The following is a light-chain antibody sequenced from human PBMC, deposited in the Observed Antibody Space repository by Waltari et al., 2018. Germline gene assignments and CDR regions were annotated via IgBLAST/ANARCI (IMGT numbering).Light chain of an antibody. CDR3: QQYYSTPYT. CDR1: QSVLYSSNNKNY. CDR2: WAS. V-gene: IGKV4-1*01. Sequence: DIVMTQSPDSLAVSLGERATINCKSSQSVLYSSNNKNYLAWYQQKPGQPPKLLIYWASTRESGVPDRFSGSGSGTXFTLTISSLQAEDVAVYYCQQYYSTPYTFGXGTKLEI. J-gene: IGKJ2*01.